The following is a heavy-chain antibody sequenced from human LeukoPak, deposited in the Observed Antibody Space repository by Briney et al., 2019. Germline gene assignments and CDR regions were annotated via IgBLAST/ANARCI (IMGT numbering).Heavy chain of an antibody. CDR3: ARGRGADYGGNSGYFDY. CDR1: GFTFSTYG. J-gene: IGHJ4*02. CDR2: IWYDGSNK. D-gene: IGHD4-23*01. V-gene: IGHV3-33*08. Sequence: PGGSLRLSCAASGFTFSTYGMNRVRQAPGKGLEWVAVIWYDGSNKYYADSVKGRFTISRDNPKNTLYVQMNSLRAEDTAVYYCARGRGADYGGNSGYFDYWGQGTLVTVSS.